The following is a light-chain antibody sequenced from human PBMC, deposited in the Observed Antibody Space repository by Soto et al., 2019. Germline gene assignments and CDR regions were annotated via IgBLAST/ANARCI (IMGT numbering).Light chain of an antibody. V-gene: IGLV2-8*01. CDR3: SSYADGQTLA. CDR1: SSDVGGYNY. J-gene: IGLJ2*01. Sequence: QSALTQPPSASGSPGQSVTISCTGTSSDVGGYNYVSWYQQHPGKAPKLMIYEVSKRPSGVPDRFSGSKSGNTASLTVSGLHADDEADYYCSSYADGQTLAFGGGTKLTVL. CDR2: EVS.